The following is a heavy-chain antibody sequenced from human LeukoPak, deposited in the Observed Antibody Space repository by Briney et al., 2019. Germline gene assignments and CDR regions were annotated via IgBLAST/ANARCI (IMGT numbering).Heavy chain of an antibody. J-gene: IGHJ3*02. D-gene: IGHD2-21*01. CDR3: ARVECGDCYLDYAFDI. CDR2: ISSNGGST. CDR1: GFTFSNYG. Sequence: GGSLRLSCAASGFTFSNYGMNWVRQAPGKGLEYVSAISSNGGSTYYANSVKGRFTISRDNSKNTLYLQMGSLRAEDMAVYYCARVECGDCYLDYAFDIWGQGTMVTVSS. V-gene: IGHV3-64*01.